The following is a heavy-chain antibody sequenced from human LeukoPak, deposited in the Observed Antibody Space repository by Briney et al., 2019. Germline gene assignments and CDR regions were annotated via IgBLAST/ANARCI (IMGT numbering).Heavy chain of an antibody. V-gene: IGHV5-51*01. J-gene: IGHJ4*02. CDR1: GYIFTNYW. CDR2: IYPGDSDT. Sequence: GESLKISCKASGYIFTNYWIGWVRQMPGRGQEWMGIIYPGDSDTRYSPSFQGQVTISADKSISTAYLQWSSLKASDTAMYYCARHITAGRFDYWGQGTLVTVSS. CDR3: ARHITAGRFDY. D-gene: IGHD6-6*01.